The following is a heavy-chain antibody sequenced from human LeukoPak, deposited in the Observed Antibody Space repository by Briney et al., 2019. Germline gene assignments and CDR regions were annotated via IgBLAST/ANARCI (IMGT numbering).Heavy chain of an antibody. Sequence: GGSLRLSCAASGXTFNIHWMHWVRQVPGKRLVWVARVNTDGSSTTYADSVKGRFTISRDNAKDTLYLQMNTLRAEDTAMYYCARDRGHAYFFDYWGQGTLVTVSS. V-gene: IGHV3-74*03. CDR3: ARDRGHAYFFDY. CDR2: VNTDGSST. CDR1: GXTFNIHW. D-gene: IGHD2-2*01. J-gene: IGHJ4*02.